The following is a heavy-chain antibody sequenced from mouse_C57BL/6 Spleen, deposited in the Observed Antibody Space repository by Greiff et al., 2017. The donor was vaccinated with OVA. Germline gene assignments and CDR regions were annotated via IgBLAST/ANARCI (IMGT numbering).Heavy chain of an antibody. CDR1: GYTFTSYW. V-gene: IGHV1-61*01. D-gene: IGHD1-1*01. J-gene: IGHJ2*01. Sequence: QVQLQQPGAELVRPGSSVKLSCKASGYTFTSYWMDWVKQRPGQGLEWIGNIYPSDSETHYNQKFKGKATLTVDKSSSTAYMQLSSLTSEDSAVYYCAREGYYGSFDYWGQGTTLTVSS. CDR3: AREGYYGSFDY. CDR2: IYPSDSET.